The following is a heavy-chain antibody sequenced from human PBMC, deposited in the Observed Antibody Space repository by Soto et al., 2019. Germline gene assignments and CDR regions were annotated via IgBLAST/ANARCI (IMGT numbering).Heavy chain of an antibody. J-gene: IGHJ3*02. V-gene: IGHV3-11*01. CDR2: ISSSTI. Sequence: GGSLRLSCAASGFTFNNYYMSWIRQAPGKGLEWVSYISSSTIFYADSVKGRFTISRDNAKNSLYLQMNSLRAEDTAVYYCARDGDFYDSSGYFLRDAFDIWGQGTMVTVSS. D-gene: IGHD3-22*01. CDR3: ARDGDFYDSSGYFLRDAFDI. CDR1: GFTFNNYY.